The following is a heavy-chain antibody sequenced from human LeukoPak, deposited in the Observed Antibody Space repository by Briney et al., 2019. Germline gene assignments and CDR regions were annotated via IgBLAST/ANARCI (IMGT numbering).Heavy chain of an antibody. Sequence: GGSLRLSCATSGFTFSSYAISWVRQAPGKGLEWVSAISAGGGSTYYADSVKGRFTISRDNSKNTLYLQMDSLRAEDTAVYYCAKTKLGYCSGGSCYSRHYRLDYWGQGTLVTVSS. CDR2: ISAGGGST. V-gene: IGHV3-23*01. D-gene: IGHD2-15*01. CDR1: GFTFSSYA. J-gene: IGHJ4*02. CDR3: AKTKLGYCSGGSCYSRHYRLDY.